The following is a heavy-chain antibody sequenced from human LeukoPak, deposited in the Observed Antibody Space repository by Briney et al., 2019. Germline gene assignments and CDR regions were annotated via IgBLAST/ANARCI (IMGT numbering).Heavy chain of an antibody. D-gene: IGHD3-9*01. CDR3: ATFDWLLSGFDY. J-gene: IGHJ4*02. Sequence: GSLRLSCAASGFTFSSYAMSWVRQAPGKGLEWVSAISGGGGSTYYADSVKGRFTISRDNSKNTLYLQMNSLRAEDTAVYYCATFDWLLSGFDYWGQGTLVTVSS. CDR1: GFTFSSYA. V-gene: IGHV3-23*01. CDR2: ISGGGGST.